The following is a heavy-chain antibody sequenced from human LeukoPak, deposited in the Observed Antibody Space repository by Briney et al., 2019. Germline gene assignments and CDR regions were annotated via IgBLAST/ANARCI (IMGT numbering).Heavy chain of an antibody. J-gene: IGHJ5*02. CDR1: GGTFSSYT. CDR3: ARNRDYYDSSGYENWFDP. Sequence: SVKVSCKASGGTFSSYTISWVRQAPGQGLEWMGRIIPILGIANYAQKFQGRVTITADKSTSTAYMELSSLRSEDTAVYYCARNRDYYDSSGYENWFDPWGQGTLVTVSS. D-gene: IGHD3-22*01. CDR2: IIPILGIA. V-gene: IGHV1-69*02.